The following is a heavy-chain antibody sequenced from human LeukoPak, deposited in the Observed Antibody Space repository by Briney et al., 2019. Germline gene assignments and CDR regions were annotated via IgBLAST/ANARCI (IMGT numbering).Heavy chain of an antibody. CDR3: AKDRMTTVTLGVDY. J-gene: IGHJ4*02. V-gene: IGHV3-30*02. Sequence: PGGSLRLSCAASGFTFSSYGMHWVRQAPGKGLEWVAFIRYDGSNKYYADSVKGRFTISRDNSKNTLYLQMNSLRAEDTAVYYCAKDRMTTVTLGVDYWGQGTLVTVSS. CDR1: GFTFSSYG. CDR2: IRYDGSNK. D-gene: IGHD4-17*01.